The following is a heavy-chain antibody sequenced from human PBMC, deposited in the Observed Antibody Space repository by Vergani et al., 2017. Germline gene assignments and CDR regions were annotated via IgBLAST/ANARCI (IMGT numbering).Heavy chain of an antibody. V-gene: IGHV3-15*01. CDR2: IKSKIDGGTT. J-gene: IGHJ5*02. CDR3: TTETTYYDFWSGQNNWFDP. Sequence: EVQLLESGGGLVQPGGSLRLSCAASGFTFSKAWMSWVRQAPGKGLEWIGRIKSKIDGGTTDYAAPVKGRFTISRHDSKNTLYVQMNSLKTEDTAVYYCTTETTYYDFWSGQNNWFDPWGQGTLVTVSS. CDR1: GFTFSKAW. D-gene: IGHD3-3*01.